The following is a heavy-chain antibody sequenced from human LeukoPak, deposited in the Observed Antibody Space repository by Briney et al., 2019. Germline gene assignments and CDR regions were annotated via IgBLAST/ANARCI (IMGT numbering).Heavy chain of an antibody. D-gene: IGHD3-10*01. CDR3: ARGWGSGSYYFDY. J-gene: IGHJ4*02. CDR2: IIPIFGTA. V-gene: IGHV1-69*13. Sequence: SVKVCCKASGGTFSSYAISWVRQAPGQGLEWMGGIIPIFGTANYAQKFQGRVTITADESTSTAYMELSSLRSEDTAVYYCARGWGSGSYYFDYWGQGTLVTVSS. CDR1: GGTFSSYA.